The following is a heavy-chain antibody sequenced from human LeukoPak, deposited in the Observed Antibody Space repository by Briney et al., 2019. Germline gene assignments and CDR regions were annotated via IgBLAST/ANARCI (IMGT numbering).Heavy chain of an antibody. V-gene: IGHV4-34*01. CDR2: INHSGST. CDR3: ARQQWTWYFDY. CDR1: GGSFSGYY. J-gene: IGHJ4*02. Sequence: PSETLSLTCAVYGGSFSGYYWSWIRQPPGKGLEWIGEINHSGSTNYNPSLKSRVTISVDTSKNQFSLKLSSVTAADTAVYYCARQQWTWYFDYWGQGTLVTVSS. D-gene: IGHD6-19*01.